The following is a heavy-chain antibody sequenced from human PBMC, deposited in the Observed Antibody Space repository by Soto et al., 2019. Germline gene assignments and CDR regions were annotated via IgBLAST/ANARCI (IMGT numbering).Heavy chain of an antibody. Sequence: QVQLVESGGVVVQPGTSLRLSCVASGFTFDSHGMHWVRQAPGKGLEWVAIIWCDASNTYYADSAKGRFTISRDNSKNTAYLELNSVRADDTAVYYCATGEGTFDYWGQGALVTVSS. CDR1: GFTFDSHG. J-gene: IGHJ4*02. V-gene: IGHV3-33*01. CDR3: ATGEGTFDY. CDR2: IWCDASNT.